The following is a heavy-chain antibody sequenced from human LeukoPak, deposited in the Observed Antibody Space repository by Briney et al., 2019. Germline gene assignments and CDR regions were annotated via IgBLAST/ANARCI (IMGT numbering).Heavy chain of an antibody. Sequence: SETLSLTCAVYGGSFSGYYWSWIRQPPGKGLEWIGEINHSGSTNYNPSLKSRVTISVDTSKNQFSLKLSSVTAADTAVYYCARRFGYGMDVWGQGTTVTVSS. CDR3: ARRFGYGMDV. CDR2: INHSGST. D-gene: IGHD3-10*01. CDR1: GGSFSGYY. J-gene: IGHJ6*02. V-gene: IGHV4-34*01.